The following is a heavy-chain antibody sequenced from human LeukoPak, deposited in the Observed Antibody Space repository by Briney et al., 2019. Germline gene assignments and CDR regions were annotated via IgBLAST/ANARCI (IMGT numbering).Heavy chain of an antibody. Sequence: GGSLRLSCAASGFIFSDSNMHWVREASGKGLEWVGQIRSEAKSYATAYAASVKGRFTISRDDSKNTAYLQMNSLKTEDTAVYYCTGSNIAAAGNDYWGQGTLVTVSS. J-gene: IGHJ4*02. CDR2: IRSEAKSYAT. CDR3: TGSNIAAAGNDY. V-gene: IGHV3-73*01. D-gene: IGHD6-13*01. CDR1: GFIFSDSN.